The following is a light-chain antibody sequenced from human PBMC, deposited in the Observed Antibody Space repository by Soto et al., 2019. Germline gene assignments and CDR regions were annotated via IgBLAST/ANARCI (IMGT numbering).Light chain of an antibody. CDR1: SSNIGNNY. CDR2: DTN. Sequence: QSVLTQPPSVSAAPGQKVTISCSGSSSNIGNNYVSWYQQFPGTDPKLLVSDTNDRPSGIPDRFSASRSGTSATLGITGLQTGDEADYYCAVWDISLSGVLFGGGTKLTVL. V-gene: IGLV1-51*01. J-gene: IGLJ2*01. CDR3: AVWDISLSGVL.